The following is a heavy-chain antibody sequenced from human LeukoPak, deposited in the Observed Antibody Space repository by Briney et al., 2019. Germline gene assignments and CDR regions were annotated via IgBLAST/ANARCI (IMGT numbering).Heavy chain of an antibody. Sequence: ASVKVSYKASGYTFTGYYMHWVRQAPGQGLEWMGWINPNSGGTNYAQKFQGRVTMTRDTSISTAYMELSRLRSDDTAVYYCASQSRIITIFGVVMTAQAFDIWGQGTMVTVSS. V-gene: IGHV1-2*02. CDR1: GYTFTGYY. J-gene: IGHJ3*02. CDR2: INPNSGGT. CDR3: ASQSRIITIFGVVMTAQAFDI. D-gene: IGHD3-3*01.